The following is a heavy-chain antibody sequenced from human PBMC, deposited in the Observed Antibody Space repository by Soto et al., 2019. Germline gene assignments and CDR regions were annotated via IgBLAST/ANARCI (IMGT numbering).Heavy chain of an antibody. CDR3: STASQWLPAYS. CDR1: GFTFTKAW. CDR2: IKSRADGGST. D-gene: IGHD6-19*01. J-gene: IGHJ4*02. Sequence: EVQLVESGGGLVKPGGSLRLSCAASGFTFTKAWMTWVRQTPGKGLEWVGRIKSRADGGSTDYAVSGKDRFIISRDDSNDTLYLHMNRLKTDGTAVYDCSTASQWLPAYSWGQGALVTVSS. V-gene: IGHV3-15*01.